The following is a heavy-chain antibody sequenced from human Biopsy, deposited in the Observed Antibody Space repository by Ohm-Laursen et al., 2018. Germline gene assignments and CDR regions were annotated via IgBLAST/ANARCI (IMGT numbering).Heavy chain of an antibody. CDR1: GFIFTSYG. V-gene: IGHV1-18*01. D-gene: IGHD3-22*01. CDR3: ARDFFDSSGYFYYYNGVDL. J-gene: IGHJ6*02. CDR2: ISSSNDNT. Sequence: ASVKVSCKASGFIFTSYGLSWVRQAPGQGLEWMGWISSSNDNTNYAQKFQGRVTMTADTSTSTAYMELRSLRSYDTAVYYCARDFFDSSGYFYYYNGVDLWGQGTTVAVSS.